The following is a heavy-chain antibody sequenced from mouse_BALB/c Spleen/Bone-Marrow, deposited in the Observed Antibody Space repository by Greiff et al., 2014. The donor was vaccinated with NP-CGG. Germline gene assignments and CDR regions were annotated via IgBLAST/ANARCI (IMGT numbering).Heavy chain of an antibody. D-gene: IGHD2-10*02. Sequence: EVQLQQSGPELVKPGPSVKISCKASGYSFTGYYMHWVKQSHGKSLEWIGEINPYNGGTSYNQKFKGKATLTEDTSSSTAFMELHSLTSEDSLVYYCARQLYGNYAYWGQGTLVTVSA. V-gene: IGHV1S30*01. J-gene: IGHJ3*01. CDR3: ARQLYGNYAY. CDR2: INPYNGGT. CDR1: GYSFTGYY.